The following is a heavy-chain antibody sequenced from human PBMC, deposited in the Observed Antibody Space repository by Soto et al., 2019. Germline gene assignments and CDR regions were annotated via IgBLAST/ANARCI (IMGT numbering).Heavy chain of an antibody. J-gene: IGHJ5*02. CDR3: ARHGDCSGGSCYWVNWFDP. CDR1: GYRFTSYW. D-gene: IGHD2-15*01. CDR2: IYPGDSDT. V-gene: IGHV5-51*01. Sequence: GESLKISCKGSGYRFTSYWIGWVRQMPGKGLEWMGIIYPGDSDTRYSPSFQGQVTIPADKSISTAYLQWSSLKASDTAMYYCARHGDCSGGSCYWVNWFDPWGQGTLVTVSS.